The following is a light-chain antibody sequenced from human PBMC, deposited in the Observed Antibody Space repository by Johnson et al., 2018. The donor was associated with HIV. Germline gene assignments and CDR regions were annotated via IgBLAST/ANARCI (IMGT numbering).Light chain of an antibody. J-gene: IGLJ1*01. CDR3: GTSDSSLSAFYA. CDR1: SSNIGNNY. CDR2: DND. V-gene: IGLV1-51*01. Sequence: QSVLTQPPSVSAAPGQKVTISCSGSSSNIGNNYVSWYQQVPGTAPKLLIYDNDKRPSGIPDRFSGSKSGTSATLGITGLQTGDEADYYCGTSDSSLSAFYAFGTGTKVTVL.